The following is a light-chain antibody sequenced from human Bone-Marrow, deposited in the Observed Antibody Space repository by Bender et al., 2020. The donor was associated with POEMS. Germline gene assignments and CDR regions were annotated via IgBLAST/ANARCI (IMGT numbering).Light chain of an antibody. CDR3: FCAADNNLGV. V-gene: IGLV3-27*01. Sequence: SYVLTQPSSVSVSPRQTARITCSGDVLADKYARWFQQKPGQAPVLVIYDDTERPSGIPERFSGSSSGTTVTLTITGAQVDDEADYYCFCAADNNLGVFGGGTRLTVL. J-gene: IGLJ2*01. CDR1: VLADKY. CDR2: DDT.